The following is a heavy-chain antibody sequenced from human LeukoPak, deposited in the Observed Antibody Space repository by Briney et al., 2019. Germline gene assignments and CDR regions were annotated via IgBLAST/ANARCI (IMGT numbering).Heavy chain of an antibody. CDR2: VSGSGGST. V-gene: IGHV3-23*01. J-gene: IGHJ4*02. D-gene: IGHD6-19*01. CDR1: GFTFSSYA. Sequence: GESLRLSCAASGFTFSSYAMSWVRQAPGKGLEWVSVVSGSGGSTYYADSVKGRFTISRDNSKNTLYLQMNSLRAEDTAVYYCAKDKVYSSGWRTEYYFDYWGRGTLVTVSS. CDR3: AKDKVYSSGWRTEYYFDY.